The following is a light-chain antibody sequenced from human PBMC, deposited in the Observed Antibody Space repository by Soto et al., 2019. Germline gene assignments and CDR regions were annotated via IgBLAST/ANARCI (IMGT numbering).Light chain of an antibody. CDR2: GAS. V-gene: IGKV3-20*01. J-gene: IGKJ4*01. Sequence: EIVLTQSPGTLPLSPGERATLSCRASQSVSSSYLAWYQQKPGQAPRLLIYGASSRATGIPDRFSGSGSGTDVTLTISRLEPEDFAVYYCQQYGSSPLTFGGGTKVEIK. CDR1: QSVSSSY. CDR3: QQYGSSPLT.